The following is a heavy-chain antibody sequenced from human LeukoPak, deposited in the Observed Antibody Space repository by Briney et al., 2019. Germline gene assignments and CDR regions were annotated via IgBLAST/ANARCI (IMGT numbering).Heavy chain of an antibody. J-gene: IGHJ5*02. D-gene: IGHD1-26*01. CDR2: IYRSGGT. V-gene: IGHV3-53*01. Sequence: GGSLRLSCAASGFTVSNNYMSWVRQTPGEGLEWVSVIYRSGGTYYADSVKGRFTISRDNSKNTLYLQMDGLRAEDTAVYYCVREADSGSYGWFDPWGQGTLVTVFS. CDR1: GFTVSNNY. CDR3: VREADSGSYGWFDP.